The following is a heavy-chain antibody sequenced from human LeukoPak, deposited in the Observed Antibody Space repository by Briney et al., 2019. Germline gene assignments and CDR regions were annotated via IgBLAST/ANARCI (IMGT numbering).Heavy chain of an antibody. D-gene: IGHD4-17*01. CDR3: ARDNYGDYSFDY. CDR1: GFTFRTYT. J-gene: IGHJ4*02. CDR2: ITSSSYI. Sequence: GGSLRLSCVASGFTFRTYTMNWVRQAPGKGLEWVSSITSSSYIYYADSVKGRFTISRDNAKNSLYLQMNSLRAEDTAVYYCARDNYGDYSFDYWGQGTLVTVSS. V-gene: IGHV3-21*01.